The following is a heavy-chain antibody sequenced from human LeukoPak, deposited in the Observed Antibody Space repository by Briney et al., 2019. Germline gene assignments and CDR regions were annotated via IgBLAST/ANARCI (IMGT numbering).Heavy chain of an antibody. D-gene: IGHD3-3*01. J-gene: IGHJ4*02. CDR1: GFTFSSYG. CDR2: IQYDGSNK. CDR3: AKDFGGIFLTFFFDY. Sequence: PGGSLRLSCAASGFTFSSYGMHWVRQAPGKGLEGVAFIQYDGSNKYYADSVKGRFTIPRDNSKNTLYLQMNSLRPEDTAVYYCAKDFGGIFLTFFFDYWGQGTVVTVSS. V-gene: IGHV3-30*02.